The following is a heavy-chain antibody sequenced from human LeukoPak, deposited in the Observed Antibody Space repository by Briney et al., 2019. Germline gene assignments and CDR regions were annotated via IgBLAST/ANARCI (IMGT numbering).Heavy chain of an antibody. CDR1: GGTFSSYA. V-gene: IGHV1-69*05. CDR3: ARDRFPYYYDSSGYFDY. D-gene: IGHD3-22*01. CDR2: IIPIFGTA. J-gene: IGHJ4*02. Sequence: SVKVSCKASGGTFSSYAISWVRQAPGQGLEWMGRIIPIFGTANYAQKFQGRVTITTDESTSTAYMELSSLRSEDTAVYYCARDRFPYYYDSSGYFDYWGQGTLVTVSS.